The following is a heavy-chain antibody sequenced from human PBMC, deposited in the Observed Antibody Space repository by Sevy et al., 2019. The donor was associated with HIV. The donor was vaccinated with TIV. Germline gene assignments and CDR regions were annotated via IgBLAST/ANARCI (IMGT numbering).Heavy chain of an antibody. CDR1: GYIFISYG. CDR3: PRVGLTHYDYFGGTYHYFFGS. J-gene: IGHJ4*02. CDR2: ISPHNGNT. D-gene: IGHD3-16*02. Sequence: ASVKVSCKTSGYIFISYGISWVRQAPGEGLEWMGLISPHNGNTKYARKFQGRVTMTTDKPTTTAYMELRSLRSDDTAVDYRPRVGLTHYDYFGGTYHYFFGSWGQGTLVTVSS. V-gene: IGHV1-18*01.